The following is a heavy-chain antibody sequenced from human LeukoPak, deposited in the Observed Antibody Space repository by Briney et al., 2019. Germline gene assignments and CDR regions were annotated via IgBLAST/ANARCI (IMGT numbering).Heavy chain of an antibody. J-gene: IGHJ3*02. V-gene: IGHV3-23*01. CDR1: GFTFSSYA. CDR3: ARIPLDYYDSSGYYHEAFDI. D-gene: IGHD3-22*01. Sequence: GGSLRLSCAASGFTFSSYAMSWVRQAPGKGLEWVSAISGSGGSTYYADSVKGRFTISRDNSKNTLYLQMNSLRAEDTAVYYCARIPLDYYDSSGYYHEAFDIWGQGTMVTVSS. CDR2: ISGSGGST.